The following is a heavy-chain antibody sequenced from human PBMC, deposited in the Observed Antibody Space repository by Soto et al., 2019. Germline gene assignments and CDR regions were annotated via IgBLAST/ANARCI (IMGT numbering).Heavy chain of an antibody. D-gene: IGHD2-15*01. Sequence: QVQLQESGPGLLKPSETLSLTCTVSGASIRSYYWNWMRQSPGKGLEWIGNMYYSGTTNYNPSLKSRVTFSVDTSKNQFSLKLSSVPAADTAVYYCAAAYDYWGQGTLVTVSS. CDR3: AAAYDY. V-gene: IGHV4-59*01. CDR2: MYYSGTT. CDR1: GASIRSYY. J-gene: IGHJ4*02.